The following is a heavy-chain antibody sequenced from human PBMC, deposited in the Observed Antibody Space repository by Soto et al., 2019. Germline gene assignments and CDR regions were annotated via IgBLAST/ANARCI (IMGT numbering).Heavy chain of an antibody. CDR3: ARDRGYGGYRRRGGYYGMDV. CDR2: ISSSGSTI. D-gene: IGHD5-12*01. Sequence: QVQLVESGGGLVKPGGSLRLSCAASGFTFSDYYMSWIRQAPGKGLEWVSYISSSGSTIYYADSVKGRFTISRDNAKNSLYLQMNSLSAEETAVYYCARDRGYGGYRRRGGYYGMDVWGQGTTVTVSS. V-gene: IGHV3-11*01. J-gene: IGHJ6*02. CDR1: GFTFSDYY.